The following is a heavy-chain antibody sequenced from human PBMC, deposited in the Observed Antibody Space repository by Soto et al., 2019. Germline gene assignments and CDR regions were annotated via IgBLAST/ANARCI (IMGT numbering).Heavy chain of an antibody. Sequence: VQLVESGGGLVQPGRSLRLSCTASGFTFGDYAMGWVRQAPGKGLEWVGLIRSNTYGGTTEYAASVKGRFTISRDDSKSIAYLQMNSLKTEDTAVYYCTRERVDYYGSGNSLDYWGQGTLVTVSS. CDR3: TRERVDYYGSGNSLDY. J-gene: IGHJ4*02. V-gene: IGHV3-49*04. CDR2: IRSNTYGGTT. D-gene: IGHD3-10*01. CDR1: GFTFGDYA.